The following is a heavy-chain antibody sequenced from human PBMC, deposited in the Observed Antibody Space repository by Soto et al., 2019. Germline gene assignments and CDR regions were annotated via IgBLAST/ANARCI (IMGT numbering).Heavy chain of an antibody. J-gene: IGHJ6*02. CDR2: ISYDGSNK. V-gene: IGHV3-30*03. CDR1: GFTFSSYG. Sequence: PGGSLRLSCAASGFTFSSYGMHWVRQAPGKGLEWVAVISYDGSNKYYADSVKGRFTISRDNSKNTLYLQMNSLRAEDTAVYYCTSAVSATRASGLDVWGQGTTVTVSS. CDR3: TSAVSATRASGLDV. D-gene: IGHD2-15*01.